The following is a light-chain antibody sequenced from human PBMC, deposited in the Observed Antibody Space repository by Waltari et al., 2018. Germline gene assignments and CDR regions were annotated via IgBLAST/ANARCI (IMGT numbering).Light chain of an antibody. CDR1: SGSLSTTSY. CDR3: ALYMGSGIWV. V-gene: IGLV8-61*01. J-gene: IGLJ3*02. Sequence: QTVVTQEPSLSVSPGGTVTLTCALSSGSLSTTSYATWYQQTPGQAPRTPVYKANARSSGVPARFSGSILGNTATLTITGAQADDESDYYCALYMGSGIWVFGGGTRLTVL. CDR2: KAN.